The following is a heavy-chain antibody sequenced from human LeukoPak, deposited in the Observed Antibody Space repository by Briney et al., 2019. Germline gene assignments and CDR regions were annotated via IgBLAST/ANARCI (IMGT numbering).Heavy chain of an antibody. V-gene: IGHV4-39*01. J-gene: IGHJ4*02. CDR3: ARHGTVTHRFDY. CDR2: IYYSGST. Sequence: SETLSLTCTVSYGSISSSSYYWGWIRQPPGKGLEWIGSIYYSGSTYYNPSLKSRVTISVDSSKNQCSLKLSSVTAADTAVYYCARHGTVTHRFDYWGQGTLVTVSS. CDR1: YGSISSSSYY. D-gene: IGHD4-17*01.